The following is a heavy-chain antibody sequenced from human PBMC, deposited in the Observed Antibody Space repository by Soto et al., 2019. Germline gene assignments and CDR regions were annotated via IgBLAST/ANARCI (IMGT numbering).Heavy chain of an antibody. CDR3: ARGKSRHFDRSGYYRYFYGLDV. CDR1: GGSTSSYY. D-gene: IGHD3-22*01. J-gene: IGHJ6*02. V-gene: IGHV4-59*01. Sequence: QVQLQESGPGLVKPSETLSLTCTVSGGSTSSYYWSWIRQSPGKGLEWIGFIHHSGSTNYNPSLKSRVTVSLXTXKXQFFLSLTSVTAADTAVYFCARGKSRHFDRSGYYRYFYGLDVWGQGTTVTVSS. CDR2: IHHSGST.